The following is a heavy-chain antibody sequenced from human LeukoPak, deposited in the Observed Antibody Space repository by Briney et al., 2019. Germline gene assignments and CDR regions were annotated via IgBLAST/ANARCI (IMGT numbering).Heavy chain of an antibody. D-gene: IGHD4-17*01. CDR2: ISNSGGNT. J-gene: IGHJ4*02. V-gene: IGHV3-23*01. CDR1: GFTFSSYA. Sequence: GSLRLSCAAPGFTFSSYAMSWVRQAPGKGLEWVSTISNSGGNTYYADSVKGRFTISRDNSKNTLYLQMNSLRAEDTAVYYCAKCLRGVTTGPHYWGQGTLVTVSS. CDR3: AKCLRGVTTGPHY.